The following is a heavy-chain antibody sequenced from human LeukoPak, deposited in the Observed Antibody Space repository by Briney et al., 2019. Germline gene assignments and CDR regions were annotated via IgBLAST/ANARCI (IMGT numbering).Heavy chain of an antibody. D-gene: IGHD5-18*01. CDR2: IGDGGGVT. V-gene: IGHV3-23*01. J-gene: IGHJ4*02. CDR3: AKVWRYSYGYLDY. CDR1: GSTFSSYV. Sequence: GGSLRLSCVASGSTFSSYVLNWVRQAPGKGLEWVSTIGDGGGVTYYTDSVKGRFTISRDNSKNTLYLQMNSLRAEDTAVYYCAKVWRYSYGYLDYWGQGTLVTVSS.